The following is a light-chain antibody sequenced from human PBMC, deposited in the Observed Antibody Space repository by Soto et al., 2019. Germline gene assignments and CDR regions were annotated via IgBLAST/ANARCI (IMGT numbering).Light chain of an antibody. J-gene: IGLJ3*02. V-gene: IGLV1-44*01. CDR3: SAWDDRLSGWV. CDR1: SSNIRRNS. Sequence: QSVLTQPPSASGTPGQRVTISCSGSSSNIRRNSVTWYQQLPGTAPKLLLYTDYQRPSGVPDRFSGSKSGTSASLDISGLQSEDAADYYCSAWDDRLSGWVFGGGTKLTVL. CDR2: TDY.